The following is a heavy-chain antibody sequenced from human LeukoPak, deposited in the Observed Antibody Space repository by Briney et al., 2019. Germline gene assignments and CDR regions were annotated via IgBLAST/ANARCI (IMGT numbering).Heavy chain of an antibody. Sequence: GGSLRLSCAASGFTFSDYYMSWIRQAPGKGLEWVSGISGSDGSTNYADSVKGRFTISRENSKNTLYLQMNSLRAEDTAVYYCARDDVYCSGGSCYYFDYWGQGTLVTVSS. D-gene: IGHD2-15*01. V-gene: IGHV3-23*01. CDR3: ARDDVYCSGGSCYYFDY. CDR1: GFTFSDYY. CDR2: ISGSDGST. J-gene: IGHJ4*02.